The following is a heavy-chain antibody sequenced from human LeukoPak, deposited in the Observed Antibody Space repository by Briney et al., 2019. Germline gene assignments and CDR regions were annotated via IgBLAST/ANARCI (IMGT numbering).Heavy chain of an antibody. J-gene: IGHJ5*02. V-gene: IGHV1-2*02. CDR1: GYTFTGYY. Sequence: ASVKVSCKASGYTFTGYYMHWVRQAPGQGLEWMGWINPNSGGTNYAQKFQGRVTMTRDTSISTAYMELSRLRSDDTAVYYCARAGQGAADANWFDPWGQGTLVTVSS. CDR2: INPNSGGT. CDR3: ARAGQGAADANWFDP. D-gene: IGHD6-25*01.